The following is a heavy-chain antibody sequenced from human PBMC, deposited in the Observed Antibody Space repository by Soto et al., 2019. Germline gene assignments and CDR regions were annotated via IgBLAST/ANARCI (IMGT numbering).Heavy chain of an antibody. Sequence: GGSLRLSCAASGFTFDDYAMHWVRQAPGKGLEWVSGISWNSGSIGYADPVKGRFTISRDNAKNSLYLQMNSLGAEDTALYYCAKGSGYRYYFDYWGQGTLVTVSS. CDR3: AKGSGYRYYFDY. CDR1: GFTFDDYA. CDR2: ISWNSGSI. V-gene: IGHV3-9*01. J-gene: IGHJ4*02. D-gene: IGHD5-12*01.